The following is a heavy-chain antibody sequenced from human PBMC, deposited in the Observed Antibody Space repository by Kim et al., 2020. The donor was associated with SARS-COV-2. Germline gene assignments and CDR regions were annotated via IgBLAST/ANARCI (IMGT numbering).Heavy chain of an antibody. V-gene: IGHV3-23*01. J-gene: IGHJ6*02. CDR3: AKDISRVGNYYYGMDV. D-gene: IGHD3-3*02. CDR2: ISGSGGST. CDR1: GFTFSSYA. Sequence: GGSLRLSCAASGFTFSSYAMSWVRQAPGKGLEWVSAISGSGGSTYYADSVKGRFTISRDNSKNTLYLQMNSLRAEDTAVYYCAKDISRVGNYYYGMDVWGQGTTVTVSS.